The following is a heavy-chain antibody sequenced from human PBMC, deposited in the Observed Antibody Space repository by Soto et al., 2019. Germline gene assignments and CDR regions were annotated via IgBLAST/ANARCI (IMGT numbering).Heavy chain of an antibody. V-gene: IGHV4-59*12. CDR3: ARDLGCSSTSCYGGMGDNWFDP. Sequence: SETLSLTCTVSGGSIGDYYWSWLRQPPGKGLEWIGYIYYTGYTSYNPSLKSRVTISADTSKNQFSLKLSSVTAADTAVYYCARDLGCSSTSCYGGMGDNWFDPWGQGTLVTVSS. CDR1: GGSIGDYY. J-gene: IGHJ5*02. D-gene: IGHD2-2*01. CDR2: IYYTGYT.